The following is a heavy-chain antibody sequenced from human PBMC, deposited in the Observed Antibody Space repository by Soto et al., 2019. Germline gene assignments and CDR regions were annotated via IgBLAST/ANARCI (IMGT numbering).Heavy chain of an antibody. CDR1: GYTFTSYY. CDR3: ARVLVVVPAAIWGAFDI. Sequence: ASVKVSCKASGYTFTSYYMHWVRQAPGQGLEWMGIINPSGGSTSYAQKFQGRVTMTRDTSTSTVYMELSSLRSEDTAVYYCARVLVVVPAAIWGAFDIWGQGTMVTVSS. D-gene: IGHD2-2*01. J-gene: IGHJ3*02. V-gene: IGHV1-46*01. CDR2: INPSGGST.